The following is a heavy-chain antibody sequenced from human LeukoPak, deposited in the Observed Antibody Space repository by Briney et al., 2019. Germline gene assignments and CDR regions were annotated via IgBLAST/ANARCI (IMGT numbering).Heavy chain of an antibody. J-gene: IGHJ4*02. Sequence: VQPSEPLSLTCTVSDGAITGYYWGWIRQPPGKGLDWIGHLHYGGSTNYNPSLKSRVTISVDTSKNHFSLKLSSVTAADTAVYYCARGYSTSWTYYFDYWGQGALVTVSS. CDR1: DGAITGYY. CDR2: LHYGGST. CDR3: ARGYSTSWTYYFDY. D-gene: IGHD6-13*01. V-gene: IGHV4-59*01.